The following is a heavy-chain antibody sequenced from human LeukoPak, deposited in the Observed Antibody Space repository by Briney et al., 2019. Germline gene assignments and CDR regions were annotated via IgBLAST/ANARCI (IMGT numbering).Heavy chain of an antibody. D-gene: IGHD2-15*01. J-gene: IGHJ5*02. Sequence: GGSLRLSCAASGFTFSGSAVHWVRQSSGKGLEWVGHIDKKDNLYATAYAESVKGRFTISRDDSKDTAFLHMDSLKTEDTALYYCTRDRGTYNWFDPWGQGTPVTVSS. CDR2: IDKKDNLYAT. V-gene: IGHV3-73*01. CDR1: GFTFSGSA. CDR3: TRDRGTYNWFDP.